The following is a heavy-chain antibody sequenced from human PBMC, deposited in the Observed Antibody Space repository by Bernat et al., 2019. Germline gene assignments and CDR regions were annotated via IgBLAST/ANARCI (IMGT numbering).Heavy chain of an antibody. V-gene: IGHV5-51*03. Sequence: EVQLVQSGAEVRKPGESLKISCKAFGYTFSTYWIAWVRQMAGKGLEWMGMIYPGDSDTRYSPSFQGQVTISVDRSTSTAFLEWSNLKVSDTAIYFCGRAEHGLDVWGQGTSVTVSS. J-gene: IGHJ6*02. CDR1: GYTFSTYW. CDR3: GRAEHGLDV. CDR2: IYPGDSDT.